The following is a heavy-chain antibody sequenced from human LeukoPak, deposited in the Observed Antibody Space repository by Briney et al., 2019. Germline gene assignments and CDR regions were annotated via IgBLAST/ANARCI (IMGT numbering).Heavy chain of an antibody. CDR1: GFDFGGYT. CDR3: TRVNGDSVDADYYYYMDV. D-gene: IGHD2-21*02. V-gene: IGHV3-21*01. J-gene: IGHJ6*03. CDR2: ITSSRGDI. Sequence: GGSLRLSCAASGFDFGGYTMTWVRQAPGRGLEWLSAITSSRGDIYYADSAKGRFTISRDNAKNSLYLQINSLRAEDTAVYYCTRVNGDSVDADYYYYMDVWGKGTTVTVSS.